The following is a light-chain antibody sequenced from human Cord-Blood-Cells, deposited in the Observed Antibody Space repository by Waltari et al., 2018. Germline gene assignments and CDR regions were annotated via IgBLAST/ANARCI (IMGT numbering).Light chain of an antibody. Sequence: QSALTQPPSASGSPGQSVTISCTGTSSDVGGYNYVSWYQQHPGKAPKLMIDEVSKRPSGVPDRFSGSKSSNTASLTVSGLQAEDEADYYCSSYAGSNSYVVFGGGTKLTVL. V-gene: IGLV2-8*01. J-gene: IGLJ2*01. CDR2: EVS. CDR3: SSYAGSNSYVV. CDR1: SSDVGGYNY.